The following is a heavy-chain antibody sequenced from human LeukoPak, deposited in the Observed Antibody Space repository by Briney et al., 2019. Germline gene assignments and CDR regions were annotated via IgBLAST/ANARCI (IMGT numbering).Heavy chain of an antibody. Sequence: GGSLRLSCAASGFTFISYWMSWVRQAPGKGLEWVANIKQDGSEKYYVDSVKGRFTISRDNAKNSLYLQMNSLRAEDTAVYHCARDRIAVAGTPLDYWGQGTLVTVYS. CDR1: GFTFISYW. V-gene: IGHV3-7*01. CDR3: ARDRIAVAGTPLDY. D-gene: IGHD6-19*01. CDR2: IKQDGSEK. J-gene: IGHJ4*02.